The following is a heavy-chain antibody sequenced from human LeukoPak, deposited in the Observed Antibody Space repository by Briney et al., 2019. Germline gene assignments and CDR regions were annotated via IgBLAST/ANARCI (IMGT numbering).Heavy chain of an antibody. CDR3: AKLRGDYVFEDFQH. V-gene: IGHV3-48*01. D-gene: IGHD4-17*01. CDR1: GFTFSSYS. CDR2: ISGSSSAI. J-gene: IGHJ1*01. Sequence: GGSLRLACAASGFTFSSYSMNWVRQAPGKGLEWVSYISGSSSAIYYADSVRGRFTISRDNAKNSLYLHMNSLRAEDTAVYYCAKLRGDYVFEDFQHWGQGTLVTVSS.